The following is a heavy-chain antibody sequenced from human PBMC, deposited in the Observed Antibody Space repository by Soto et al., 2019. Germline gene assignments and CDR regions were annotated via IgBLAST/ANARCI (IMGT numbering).Heavy chain of an antibody. V-gene: IGHV1-69*13. CDR3: ARKVARLQPTYYYYYGMDV. CDR2: IIPIFGTA. D-gene: IGHD4-4*01. CDR1: GYTFTSYA. J-gene: IGHJ6*02. Sequence: ASVKVSCKASGYTFTSYAISWVRQAPGQGLEWMGGIIPIFGTANYAQKFQGRVTITADESTSTAYMELSSLRSEDTAVYYCARKVARLQPTYYYYYGMDVWGQGTTVTVSS.